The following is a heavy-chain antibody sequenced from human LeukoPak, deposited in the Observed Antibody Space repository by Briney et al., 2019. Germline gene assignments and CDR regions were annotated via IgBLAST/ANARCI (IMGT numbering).Heavy chain of an antibody. J-gene: IGHJ4*02. CDR2: TFYRSQWNN. Sequence: SQTLSVTCAISGDSVSSNDAAWNWIRQSPSRGLEWLGRTFYRSQWNNDYAIFVESRITINSDTSKNQFSLQLISVTPEDTAVYYCARENTLVRGSRNPFDYWGQGTLVTVSS. D-gene: IGHD3-10*01. CDR3: ARENTLVRGSRNPFDY. V-gene: IGHV6-1*01. CDR1: GDSVSSNDAA.